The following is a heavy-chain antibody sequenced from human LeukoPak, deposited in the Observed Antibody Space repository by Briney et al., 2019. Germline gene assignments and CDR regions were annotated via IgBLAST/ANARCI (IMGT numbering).Heavy chain of an antibody. CDR2: ISWNSGSI. V-gene: IGHV3-9*01. D-gene: IGHD1-26*01. CDR1: GLIFDNHA. J-gene: IGHJ3*02. Sequence: GRSLRLSCAASGLIFDNHAMHWVRQAPGKGLEWVSGISWNSGSIGYADSVKGRFTISRDNAKNSLYLQMNSPRAEDTALYYCAKGRANSGGGDAFDIWGQGTIVTVSS. CDR3: AKGRANSGGGDAFDI.